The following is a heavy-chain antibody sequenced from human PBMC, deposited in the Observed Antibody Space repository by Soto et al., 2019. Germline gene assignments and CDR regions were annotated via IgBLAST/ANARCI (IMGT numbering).Heavy chain of an antibody. D-gene: IGHD4-17*01. V-gene: IGHV2-5*02. CDR2: IYWDDDK. CDR3: VHATPVTTEGDY. CDR1: GFSLSTTGVG. J-gene: IGHJ4*02. Sequence: QITLKESGPTLVKPTQTLTLTCTFSGFSLSTTGVGVGWIRQPPGKALDWLALIYWDDDKRYSPSLKSRLTLTKDTSKHQVVLTTTNIDPTDTATYYCVHATPVTTEGDYWGQGTLVTVSS.